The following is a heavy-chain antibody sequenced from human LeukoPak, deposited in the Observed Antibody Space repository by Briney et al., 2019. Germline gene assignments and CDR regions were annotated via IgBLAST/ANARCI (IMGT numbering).Heavy chain of an antibody. CDR1: GFTFSSYA. V-gene: IGHV3-23*01. J-gene: IGHJ3*02. Sequence: GGSLRLSCAASGFTFSSYAMSLVRQAPGKGLEWVSASSGSGGRTYYADSVKGRFTISRDNSENTLYLQMNSLRAEDTAVYYCAKVGYSYGYWGAFDIWGQGTMVTVSS. CDR3: AKVGYSYGYWGAFDI. D-gene: IGHD5-18*01. CDR2: SSGSGGRT.